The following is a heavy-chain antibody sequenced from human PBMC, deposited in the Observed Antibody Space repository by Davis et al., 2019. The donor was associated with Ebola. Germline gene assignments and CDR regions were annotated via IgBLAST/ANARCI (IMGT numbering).Heavy chain of an antibody. D-gene: IGHD3-10*01. Sequence: GESLKISCKGSGYNFTRFWIGWVRQMPGKALEWMGIIYPGDSDTRYSPSFQGQVTISADKSFSTAYLQWSGLKASDTAMYYCARMGKSYYDSLWDYWGQGTLVTVSS. CDR3: ARMGKSYYDSLWDY. CDR2: IYPGDSDT. CDR1: GYNFTRFW. J-gene: IGHJ4*02. V-gene: IGHV5-51*01.